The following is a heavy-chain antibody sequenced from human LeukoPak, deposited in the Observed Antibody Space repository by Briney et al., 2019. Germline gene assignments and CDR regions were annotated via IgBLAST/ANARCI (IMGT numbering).Heavy chain of an antibody. D-gene: IGHD4-11*01. CDR1: GGSISSGGEY. J-gene: IGHJ6*02. CDR3: ARGGWGVAYSNSLSSYYGMDV. V-gene: IGHV4-31*03. Sequence: SQTLSLTCTASGGSISSGGEYWSWIRHLPGKGLEWIGYVYYSGSTYYNPSLESRITMSVDTSENQFSLKLTSVTAADTAVYYCARGGWGVAYSNSLSSYYGMDVWGQGTTVTVSS. CDR2: VYYSGST.